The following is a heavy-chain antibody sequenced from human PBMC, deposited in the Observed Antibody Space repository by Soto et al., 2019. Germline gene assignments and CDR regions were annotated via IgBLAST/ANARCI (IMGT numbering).Heavy chain of an antibody. J-gene: IGHJ6*03. V-gene: IGHV1-69*02. CDR1: GGTFSSYT. CDR3: ARGVPRDGYCFYSMDV. D-gene: IGHD2-8*01. CDR2: IIPILGIA. Sequence: QVQLVQSGAEVKKPGSSVKVSCKASGGTFSSYTISWVRQAPGQGLEWMGRIIPILGIANYAQKFQGRVTITADKSTSTAYMELSSLRSEDTAVYYCARGVPRDGYCFYSMDVWGKGPTVTVSS.